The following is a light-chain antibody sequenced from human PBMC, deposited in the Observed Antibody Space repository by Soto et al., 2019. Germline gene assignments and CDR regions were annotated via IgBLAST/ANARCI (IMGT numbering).Light chain of an antibody. CDR1: QSISTY. CDR3: QKFNNYKWT. V-gene: IGKV1-9*01. Sequence: DIQVIQSPSTLSGCVADKVPITCRASQSISTYLIWYQQKTGKATKLLIYAEYALQIGVPTRFSGSGSGTEFTLTIRSLQTEEFATYYCQKFNNYKWTVGQGTKG. J-gene: IGKJ1*01. CDR2: AEY.